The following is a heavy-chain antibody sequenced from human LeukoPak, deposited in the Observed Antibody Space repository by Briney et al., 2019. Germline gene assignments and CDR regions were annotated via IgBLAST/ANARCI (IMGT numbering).Heavy chain of an antibody. J-gene: IGHJ6*03. Sequence: GGSLRLSCAASGFTFSSYAMSWVRQAPGKGLEWVAFIQYDGGNKYYADSVKGRFTISRDNSKNTLYLQMNSLRAEDTAVYYCAKDPETYYYDSSGYYQPYYYYYMDVWGKGTTVTVSS. CDR3: AKDPETYYYDSSGYYQPYYYYYMDV. CDR2: IQYDGGNK. CDR1: GFTFSSYA. D-gene: IGHD3-22*01. V-gene: IGHV3-30*02.